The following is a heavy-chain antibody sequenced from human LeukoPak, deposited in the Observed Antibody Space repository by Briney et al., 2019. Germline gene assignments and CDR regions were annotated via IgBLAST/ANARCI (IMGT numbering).Heavy chain of an antibody. CDR3: ARWNDYGETFDY. V-gene: IGHV3-48*03. Sequence: PEGSLRLSCAASGFTFSSYEMNWVRQAPGKGLEWVSYISSSGSTIYYADSVKGRFTISRDNAKNSLYLQMNSLRAEDTAVYYCARWNDYGETFDYWGQGTLVTVSS. D-gene: IGHD4-17*01. CDR2: ISSSGSTI. CDR1: GFTFSSYE. J-gene: IGHJ4*02.